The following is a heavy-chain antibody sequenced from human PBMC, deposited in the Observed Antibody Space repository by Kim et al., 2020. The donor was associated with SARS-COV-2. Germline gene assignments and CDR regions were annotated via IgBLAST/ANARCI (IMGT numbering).Heavy chain of an antibody. CDR3: AKDRGHWYFDL. CDR2: ISGSGDST. J-gene: IGHJ2*01. Sequence: GGSLRLSCAGSGFTFSSYAMSWLRQAPGKGLEWVSSISGSGDSTTYADSVKGRFTISRDNSKNTLCLQMNSLRAEDTAIYYCAKDRGHWYFDLWGRGTLVTVSS. V-gene: IGHV3-23*01. CDR1: GFTFSSYA. D-gene: IGHD3-10*01.